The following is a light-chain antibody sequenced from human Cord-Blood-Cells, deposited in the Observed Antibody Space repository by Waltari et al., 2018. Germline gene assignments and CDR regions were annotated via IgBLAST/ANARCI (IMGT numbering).Light chain of an antibody. Sequence: QSALTQPASVSGSPGQSITISCTGTSSDVVGYNYVSWYQQHPGKAPKLMIYDVSNRPSGVSNGFSGSKSGNTASLTISGLQAEDEADYYCSSYTSSSTWVFGGGTQLTVL. CDR2: DVS. CDR1: SSDVVGYNY. J-gene: IGLJ3*02. V-gene: IGLV2-14*03. CDR3: SSYTSSSTWV.